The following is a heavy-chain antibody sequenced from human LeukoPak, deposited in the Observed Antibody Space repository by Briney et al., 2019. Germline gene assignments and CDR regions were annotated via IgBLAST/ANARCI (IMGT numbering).Heavy chain of an antibody. CDR2: INPNSGGT. CDR1: GYTFTGYY. D-gene: IGHD2-8*01. Sequence: ASVEVSCKASGYTFTGYYMHWVRQAPGQGLEWMGWINPNSGGTNYAQKFQGRVTMTRDTSISTAYMELSRLRSNDTAVYYCARAGEYCTNGVCYIRGFDYWAREPWSPSPQ. J-gene: IGHJ4*02. CDR3: ARAGEYCTNGVCYIRGFDY. V-gene: IGHV1-2*02.